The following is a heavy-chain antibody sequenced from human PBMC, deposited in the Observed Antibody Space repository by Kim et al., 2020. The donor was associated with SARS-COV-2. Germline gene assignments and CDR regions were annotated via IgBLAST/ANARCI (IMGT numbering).Heavy chain of an antibody. CDR2: FDPEDGET. J-gene: IGHJ4*02. D-gene: IGHD6-19*01. Sequence: ASVKVSCKVSGYTLTELSMHWVRQAPGKGLEWMGGFDPEDGETIYAQKFQGRVTMTEDTSTDTAYMELSSLRSEDTAVYYCATPLRQWLGIVALDYWGQGTLVTVSS. CDR3: ATPLRQWLGIVALDY. V-gene: IGHV1-24*01. CDR1: GYTLTELS.